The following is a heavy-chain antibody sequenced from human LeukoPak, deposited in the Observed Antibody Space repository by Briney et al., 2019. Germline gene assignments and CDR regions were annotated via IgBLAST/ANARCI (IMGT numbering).Heavy chain of an antibody. J-gene: IGHJ4*02. CDR2: ISYDGSNK. Sequence: PGGSLRLSCAASGFTFSSYGMHWVHQAPGKGLEWVAVISYDGSNKYYADSVKGRFTISRDNSKNTLYLQMSSLRAEDTAVYYCVKDGEKYYDFWSGYYGYYFDYWGQGTLVTVSS. V-gene: IGHV3-30*18. CDR3: VKDGEKYYDFWSGYYGYYFDY. D-gene: IGHD3-3*01. CDR1: GFTFSSYG.